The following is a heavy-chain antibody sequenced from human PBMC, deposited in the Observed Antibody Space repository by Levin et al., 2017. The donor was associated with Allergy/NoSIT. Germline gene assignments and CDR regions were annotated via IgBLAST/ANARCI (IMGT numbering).Heavy chain of an antibody. CDR3: AKPSKYYDFWSGYSNYYGMDV. J-gene: IGHJ6*02. V-gene: IGHV3-30*18. D-gene: IGHD3-3*01. CDR1: GFTFNNYG. CDR2: ISYDGSNK. Sequence: GGSLRLSCAASGFTFNNYGMHWVRQAPGKGLEWVAVISYDGSNKYYADSVKGRFTISRDNSKNTLYLQMNSLRAEDTAVYYCAKPSKYYDFWSGYSNYYGMDVWGQGTTVTVSS.